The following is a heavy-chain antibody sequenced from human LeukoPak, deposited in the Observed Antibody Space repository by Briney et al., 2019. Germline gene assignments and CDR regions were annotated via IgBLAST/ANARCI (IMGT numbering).Heavy chain of an antibody. D-gene: IGHD6-25*01. V-gene: IGHV4-61*05. Sequence: SETLSLTCTVSGGSISSSSDYWGWIRQPPGKGLEWIGYIYYSGSANHNPSLKSRVTISRDPSKNQFSLKLTSVTTADTAVYYCARAGGVKTAALDLDYWGQGTLVTVSS. CDR1: GGSISSSSDY. J-gene: IGHJ4*02. CDR2: IYYSGSA. CDR3: ARAGGVKTAALDLDY.